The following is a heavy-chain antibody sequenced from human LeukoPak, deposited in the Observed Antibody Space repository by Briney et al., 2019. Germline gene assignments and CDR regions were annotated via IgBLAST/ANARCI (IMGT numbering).Heavy chain of an antibody. CDR3: ARVEYSSGWYGGDY. J-gene: IGHJ4*02. D-gene: IGHD6-19*01. CDR2: ITSSSSTI. Sequence: GGSLRLSCAASGFNVNSAWMNWVRQAPGKGLEWVSYITSSSSTIYYADSVKGRFTISRDNAKNSLYLQMNSLRAEDTAVYYCARVEYSSGWYGGDYWGQGTLVTVSS. CDR1: GFNVNSAW. V-gene: IGHV3-48*04.